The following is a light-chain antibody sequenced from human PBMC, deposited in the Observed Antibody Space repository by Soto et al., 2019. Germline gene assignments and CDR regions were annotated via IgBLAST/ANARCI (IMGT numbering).Light chain of an antibody. CDR3: QQYNNWPYT. J-gene: IGKJ2*01. CDR1: QSISTN. V-gene: IGKV3-15*01. CDR2: GAS. Sequence: EIVMTQSPATLSVSPGERATLSCRASQSISTNVAWYQQKPGQAPRLLIYGASTRATGIPARFSGSGSGTEFTLTISSLQSEDFAVYVCQQYNNWPYTFGQGTKLEIK.